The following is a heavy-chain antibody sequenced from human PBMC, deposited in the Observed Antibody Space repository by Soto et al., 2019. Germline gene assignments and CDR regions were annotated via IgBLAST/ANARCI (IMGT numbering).Heavy chain of an antibody. J-gene: IGHJ1*01. D-gene: IGHD2-15*01. V-gene: IGHV1-46*01. CDR2: VNPSGGST. Sequence: SAVKVSCKASGYIFTAYSMHWVRQAPGQGLEWMGVVNPSGGSTNYAQKVQGRITMTRDTSTSTVYMDLSSLTSEDTAVYYCAREEKCSDGICYSELFTFCGQGTSVTVSA. CDR1: GYIFTAYS. CDR3: AREEKCSDGICYSELFTF.